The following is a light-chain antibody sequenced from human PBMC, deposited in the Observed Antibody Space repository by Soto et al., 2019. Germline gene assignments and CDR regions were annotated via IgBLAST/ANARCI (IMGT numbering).Light chain of an antibody. J-gene: IGKJ2*01. CDR1: QGINNY. V-gene: IGKV1-16*01. CDR3: QQYSRYPHP. CDR2: AAS. Sequence: DIQMTQSPSSLSASVGDRVTITCRASQGINNYLAWFQHKPGKAPKSLISAASTLQSGVASRFSGSGYGTDFTLTIISLQPEDFATYYCQQYSRYPHPFGQGTKLEI.